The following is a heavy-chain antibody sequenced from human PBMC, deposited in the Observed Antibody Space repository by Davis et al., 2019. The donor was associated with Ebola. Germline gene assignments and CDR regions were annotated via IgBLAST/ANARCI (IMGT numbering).Heavy chain of an antibody. CDR3: AKYPSFYYAVGSNWFDP. J-gene: IGHJ5*02. CDR1: GFTFSSYW. D-gene: IGHD3-10*01. CDR2: IITDGTTT. Sequence: PGGSLRLSCAASGFTFSSYWMHWVRQAPGKGLVWVSRIITDGTTTNYADSVKGRFTISRDNAKNTLYLQMNSLRVEDTAVYYCAKYPSFYYAVGSNWFDPWGQGTLVTVSS. V-gene: IGHV3-74*01.